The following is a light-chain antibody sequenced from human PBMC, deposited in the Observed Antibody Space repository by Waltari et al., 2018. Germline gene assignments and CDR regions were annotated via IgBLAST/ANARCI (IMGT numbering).Light chain of an antibody. CDR3: QQRNNWPPEVT. V-gene: IGKV3-11*01. Sequence: EIVLTQSPPTLSLSPGERATLFCRASQSVGSYLAWYQQKPGQAPRLLIYDASSRATGIPARFSGSGSGTDFTLTISSLEPEDFAVYYCQQRNNWPPEVTFGPGTKVDVK. CDR1: QSVGSY. J-gene: IGKJ3*01. CDR2: DAS.